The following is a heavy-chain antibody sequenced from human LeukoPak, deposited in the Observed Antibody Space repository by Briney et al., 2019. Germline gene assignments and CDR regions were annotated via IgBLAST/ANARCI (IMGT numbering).Heavy chain of an antibody. CDR1: GFTFTNYA. V-gene: IGHV3-30*04. Sequence: GGSLRLSCAASGFTFTNYAIHWVRQAPGKGLEWVAVISYDGDYQYYADSVKGRFSISRDNFKNTLYLLMNSLTPEDTAVYYCARDSYDYGDYGNSFDYWGQGTLVTVSS. CDR2: ISYDGDYQ. CDR3: ARDSYDYGDYGNSFDY. J-gene: IGHJ4*02. D-gene: IGHD4-17*01.